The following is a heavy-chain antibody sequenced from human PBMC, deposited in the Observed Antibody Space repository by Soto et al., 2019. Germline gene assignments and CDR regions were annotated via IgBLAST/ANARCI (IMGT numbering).Heavy chain of an antibody. V-gene: IGHV3-23*01. D-gene: IGHD5-18*01. J-gene: IGHJ4*02. CDR2: ISGSGGST. CDR3: AKDLGGYSYGYSFDY. Sequence: GGSLRLSCAASGFTFSSYAMSSVRQAPGKGLEWVSAISGSGGSTYYADSVKGRFTISRDNSKNTLYLQMNSLRAEDTAVYYCAKDLGGYSYGYSFDYWGQGTLVTVSS. CDR1: GFTFSSYA.